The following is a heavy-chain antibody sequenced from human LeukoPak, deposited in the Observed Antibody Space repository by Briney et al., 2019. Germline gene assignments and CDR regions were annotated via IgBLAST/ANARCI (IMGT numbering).Heavy chain of an antibody. D-gene: IGHD5-18*01. CDR3: AREVAGIHLFDY. J-gene: IGHJ4*02. CDR2: IYYSGST. CDR1: GGSISSYY. Sequence: TSETLSLTCTVSGGSISSYYWSWIRQPPGKGLEWVGTIYYSGSTKNNPSLKSRVTISVDTSKNQYSLKLSSVTAADTAVYYCAREVAGIHLFDYWGQGTLVTVSS. V-gene: IGHV4-59*01.